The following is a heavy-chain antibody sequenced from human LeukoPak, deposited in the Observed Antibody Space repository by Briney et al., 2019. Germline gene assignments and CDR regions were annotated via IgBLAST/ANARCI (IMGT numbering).Heavy chain of an antibody. CDR3: AKDILVLRFLGWLEGDY. Sequence: GGSLRLSCAASGFTFSSYGMHWVRQAPGKGLEWVAFIRYDGSNKYYADSVKGRFTISRDNSKNTLYLQMNSLRAEDTAVYYCAKDILVLRFLGWLEGDYWGQGTLVTVSS. V-gene: IGHV3-30*02. CDR2: IRYDGSNK. D-gene: IGHD3-3*01. J-gene: IGHJ4*02. CDR1: GFTFSSYG.